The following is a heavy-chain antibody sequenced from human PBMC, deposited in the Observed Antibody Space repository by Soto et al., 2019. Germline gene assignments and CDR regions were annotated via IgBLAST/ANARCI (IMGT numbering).Heavy chain of an antibody. Sequence: XSVKFSCKDSVYAFTSYGISWVRQAPGQGLEWMGWISAYNGNTNYAQKLQGRVTMTTDTSTSTAYMELRSLRSDDTAVYYCARGRLVPKQRWFDHWRQGPLVTVSS. CDR2: ISAYNGNT. D-gene: IGHD6-19*01. V-gene: IGHV1-18*01. CDR1: VYAFTSYG. CDR3: ARGRLVPKQRWFDH. J-gene: IGHJ5*02.